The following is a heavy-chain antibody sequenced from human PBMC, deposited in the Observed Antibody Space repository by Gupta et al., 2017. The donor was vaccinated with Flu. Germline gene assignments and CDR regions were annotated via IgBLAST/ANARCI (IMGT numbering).Heavy chain of an antibody. CDR2: ISGSGGST. Sequence: EVQLLESGGGLVQPGGSLRLSCAASGFTFSSYAMSWVRQAPGKGLEWVSAISGSGGSTYYADSVKGRFTISRDNSKNTLYLQMNSLRAEDTAVYYCAKDPGPPRSAGRGFRETDYCTNGVCSEPSDYWGQGTRVTVSS. J-gene: IGHJ4*02. D-gene: IGHD2-8*01. V-gene: IGHV3-23*01. CDR1: GFTFSSYA. CDR3: AKDPGPPRSAGRGFRETDYCTNGVCSEPSDY.